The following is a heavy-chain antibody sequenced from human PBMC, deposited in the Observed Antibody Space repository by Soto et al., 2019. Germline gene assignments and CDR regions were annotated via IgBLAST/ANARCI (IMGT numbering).Heavy chain of an antibody. CDR3: ARDTGYSYGYN. D-gene: IGHD5-18*01. V-gene: IGHV1-3*01. Sequence: ASVKVSCKASGYTFTSYAMHWVRQAPGQRLEWMGWINAGNGNTKYSQKFQGRVTITRDTSASTAYMELSSRRSEDTAVYYWARDTGYSYGYNWGQGTLVTVSS. CDR2: INAGNGNT. CDR1: GYTFTSYA. J-gene: IGHJ4*02.